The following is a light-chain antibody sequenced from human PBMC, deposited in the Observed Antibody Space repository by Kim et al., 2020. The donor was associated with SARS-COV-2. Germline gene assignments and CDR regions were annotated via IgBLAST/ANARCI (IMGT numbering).Light chain of an antibody. V-gene: IGLV3-19*01. CDR2: GKN. Sequence: LGKTGSIPCQGDSLISYYPTWYKQKPGQAPILVSYGKNNRPSGIPDRFSGSSSGNTASLTIPGTQAGDEADYYCNSRDSNDNVVFGGGTQLTVL. CDR1: SLISYY. J-gene: IGLJ2*01. CDR3: NSRDSNDNVV.